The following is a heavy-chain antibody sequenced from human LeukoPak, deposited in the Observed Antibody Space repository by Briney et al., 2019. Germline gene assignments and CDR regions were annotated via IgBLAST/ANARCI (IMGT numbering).Heavy chain of an antibody. CDR3: ARGATYYYDSSGYSPHYFDY. CDR2: IYYSGST. CDR1: GGSISSGGYY. Sequence: SQTLSLTCTVSGGSISSGGYYWSWIRQHPGKGLEWIGYIYYSGSTYYNPSLKSRVTISVDTSKNQFSPKLSSVTAADTAVYYCARGATYYYDSSGYSPHYFDYWGQGTLVTVSS. D-gene: IGHD3-22*01. V-gene: IGHV4-31*03. J-gene: IGHJ4*02.